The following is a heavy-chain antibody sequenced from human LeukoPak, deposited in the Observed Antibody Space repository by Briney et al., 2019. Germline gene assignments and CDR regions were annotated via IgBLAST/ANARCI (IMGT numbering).Heavy chain of an antibody. CDR1: GGPISSGGYY. D-gene: IGHD2-21*01. V-gene: IGHV4-30-2*01. CDR3: AGGLNSGYGLVGDCCPDV. J-gene: IGHJ6*04. Sequence: SQTLSLTCSVSGGPISSGGYYWSWIRQPPGKGLEWIGYIYHHGRTYYNPSLKSRVTISVDRSKNQFSLKLRSVTAADTAVCYCAGGLNSGYGLVGDCCPDVWGKGTTVTVSS. CDR2: IYHHGRT.